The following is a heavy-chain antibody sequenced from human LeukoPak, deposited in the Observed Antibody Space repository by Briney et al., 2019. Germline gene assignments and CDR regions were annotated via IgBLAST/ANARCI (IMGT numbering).Heavy chain of an antibody. CDR2: ISSNGGTT. CDR1: GFTFSSYA. Sequence: GGSLRLSCSASGFTFSSYAMHWVRQAPGKGLEYVSAISSNGGTTYYADSVKGRFTFSRDNSKNTLYLQMNSLRAEDTAVYYCARDRVNWNDVGGLFDYWGQGTLVTVSS. J-gene: IGHJ4*02. D-gene: IGHD1-1*01. CDR3: ARDRVNWNDVGGLFDY. V-gene: IGHV3-64*04.